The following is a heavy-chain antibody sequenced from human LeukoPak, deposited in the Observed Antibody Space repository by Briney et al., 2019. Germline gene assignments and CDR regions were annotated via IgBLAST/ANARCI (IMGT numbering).Heavy chain of an antibody. J-gene: IGHJ6*03. V-gene: IGHV4-39*07. CDR1: GGSISSSSYY. D-gene: IGHD1-20*01. Sequence: SETLSLTCSVSGGSISSSSYYWGWIRQPPGKGLEWIGSIYYSGSTYYNPSLKSRVTISVDTSKNQFSLKLSSVTAADTAVYYCAREPNWNPSYYYYYMDVWGKGTTVTVSS. CDR2: IYYSGST. CDR3: AREPNWNPSYYYYYMDV.